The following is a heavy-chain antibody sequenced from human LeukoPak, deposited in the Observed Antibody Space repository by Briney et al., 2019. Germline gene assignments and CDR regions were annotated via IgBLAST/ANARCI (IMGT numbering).Heavy chain of an antibody. D-gene: IGHD3-10*01. J-gene: IGHJ5*02. V-gene: IGHV5-51*01. CDR3: ARQHWDASGKRFDP. CDR1: GYSFSSHW. CDR2: IYPGDSDT. Sequence: GESLKISCKGYGYSFSSHWIGWVRQMPGKGMEWMGIIYPGDSDTRYSPSFQGQVTISADKSISTAYLQWSSLKASDSAMYYCARQHWDASGKRFDPWGQGTLVIVSS.